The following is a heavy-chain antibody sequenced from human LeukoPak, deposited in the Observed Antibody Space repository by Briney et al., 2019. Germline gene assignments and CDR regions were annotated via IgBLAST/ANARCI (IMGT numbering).Heavy chain of an antibody. CDR1: GGTFNKYS. CDR3: ARDDFSSARAFDI. D-gene: IGHD6-13*01. CDR2: IIPMFVTA. J-gene: IGHJ3*02. V-gene: IGHV1-69*06. Sequence: GSSVKVSRKASGGTFNKYSISWVRQAPGQGPEWMGGIIPMFVTANYAQKFQGRLTITADKSTSTAYMELSSLRSEDTAVYYCARDDFSSARAFDIWGQGTMVTVSS.